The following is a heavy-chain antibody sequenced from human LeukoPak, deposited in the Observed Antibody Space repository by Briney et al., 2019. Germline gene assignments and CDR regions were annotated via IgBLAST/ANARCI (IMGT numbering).Heavy chain of an antibody. D-gene: IGHD2-21*01. J-gene: IGHJ2*01. CDR3: ARLFAFPKWHFDL. CDR2: IYYSGST. CDR1: GGSISSDY. V-gene: IGHV4-59*01. Sequence: SETLSLTCTASGGSISSDYWSWIRQPPGKGLEWIGYIYYSGSTNYNPSLKSRVTISVDTSKNQFSLKLSSVTAADTAVYYCARLFAFPKWHFDLWGRGTLVTVSS.